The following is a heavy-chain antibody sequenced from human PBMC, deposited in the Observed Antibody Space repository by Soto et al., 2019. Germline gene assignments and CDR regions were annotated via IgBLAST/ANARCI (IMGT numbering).Heavy chain of an antibody. CDR3: ARQTTAYRRFDY. J-gene: IGHJ4*02. D-gene: IGHD4-17*01. CDR1: GFTVSSNY. V-gene: IGHV3-66*04. CDR2: IYSGGST. Sequence: EVQLVESGGGLVQPGGSLRLSCAASGFTVSSNYMSWVRQAPGKGLEWVSVIYSGGSTYYADSVKGRFTISRDNSKNTLYLQMNSLRAEDTAVYYCARQTTAYRRFDYWGQGTLVTVSS.